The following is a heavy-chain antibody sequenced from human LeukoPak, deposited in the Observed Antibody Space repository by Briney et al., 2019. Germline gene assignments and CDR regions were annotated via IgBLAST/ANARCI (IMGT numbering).Heavy chain of an antibody. CDR1: GGSISSYY. Sequence: SETLSLTCTVSGGSISSYYWSWIRQPPGKELEWIGYIYYSGSTNYNPSLKSRVTISVDTSKNQFSLKLSSVTAADTAVYYCARESRLITMIVPMAWFDPWGQGTLVTVSS. D-gene: IGHD3-22*01. CDR3: ARESRLITMIVPMAWFDP. V-gene: IGHV4-59*01. J-gene: IGHJ5*02. CDR2: IYYSGST.